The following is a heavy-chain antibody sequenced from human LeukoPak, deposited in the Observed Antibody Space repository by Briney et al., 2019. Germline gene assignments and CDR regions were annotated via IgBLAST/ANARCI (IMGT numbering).Heavy chain of an antibody. V-gene: IGHV1-46*01. D-gene: IGHD6-13*01. CDR3: ATWGSSSSPLPTMDV. J-gene: IGHJ6*02. CDR1: EYTFTNYY. Sequence: ASVKVSCKASEYTFTNYYMHWVRQAPGQGLEWMGIINPSGGSTSYAQNFQGRVTMARDTSTSTVYMELSSLRSEDTAVYYCATWGSSSSPLPTMDVWGQGTTVTVSS. CDR2: INPSGGST.